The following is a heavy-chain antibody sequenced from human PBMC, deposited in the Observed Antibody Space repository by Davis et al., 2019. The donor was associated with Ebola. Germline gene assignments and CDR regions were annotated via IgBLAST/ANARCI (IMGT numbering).Heavy chain of an antibody. D-gene: IGHD2-15*01. CDR2: MNPNSGNT. V-gene: IGHV1-8*02. CDR3: ARGLLSGMDV. CDR1: GYTFTSYY. J-gene: IGHJ6*02. Sequence: ASVKVSCKASGYTFTSYYMHWVRQATGQGLEWMGWMNPNSGNTGYAQKFQGRVTMTRNTSISTAYMELSSLRSEDTAVYYCARGLLSGMDVWGQGTTVTVSS.